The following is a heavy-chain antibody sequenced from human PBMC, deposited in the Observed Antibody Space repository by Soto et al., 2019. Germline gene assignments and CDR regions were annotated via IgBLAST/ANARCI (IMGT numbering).Heavy chain of an antibody. CDR2: IYPSDSDT. CDR1: GYTFTNDW. Sequence: GESLKISCKASGYTFTNDWIGWVRQMPGKGLEWMGIIYPSDSDTRYNPSFQGQVTISVDKSISTAYLQWSSLKASDTAMYYCARTYLVATPRAWFDPWGQGTLVTVSS. J-gene: IGHJ5*02. D-gene: IGHD5-12*01. V-gene: IGHV5-51*01. CDR3: ARTYLVATPRAWFDP.